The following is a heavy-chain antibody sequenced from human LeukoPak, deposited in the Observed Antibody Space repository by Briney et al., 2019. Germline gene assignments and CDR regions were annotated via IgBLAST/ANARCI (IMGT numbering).Heavy chain of an antibody. J-gene: IGHJ5*02. V-gene: IGHV3-15*01. CDR2: IKRRNDDRKI. D-gene: IGHD3-16*01. CDR3: NSGLNQPRP. CDR1: GFTFSFAY. Sequence: SGGSLTLSCAASGFTFSFAYMLWVRQAPGEGLEWVGRIKRRNDDRKIDHAAPVKDRITIARDDSKNTLYLQMHSLKIEDTGVYYCNSGLNQPRPWGQGTLVTVSS.